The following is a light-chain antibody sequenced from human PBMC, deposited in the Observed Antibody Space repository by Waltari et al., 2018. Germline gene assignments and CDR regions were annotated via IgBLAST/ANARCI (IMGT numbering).Light chain of an antibody. V-gene: IGLV8-61*01. CDR2: KAN. J-gene: IGLJ3*02. CDR3: ALYMGSGIWV. Sequence: QTVVTQEPSLSVSPGGTVTRTCALSSGSLSTTSYATWYHQTPGQAPRTLVYKANARSSGVPDRFSGSILGNTAALTITGAQADDESDYYCALYMGSGIWVFGGGTRLTVL. CDR1: SGSLSTTSY.